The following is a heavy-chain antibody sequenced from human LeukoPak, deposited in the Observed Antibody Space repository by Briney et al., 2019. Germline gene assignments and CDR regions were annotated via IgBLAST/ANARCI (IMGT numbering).Heavy chain of an antibody. Sequence: GGSLRLSCAASGFTFSSYAMTWVRQAPGKGLEWVSAISGSGGSTYYADSVKGRFTISRDNSKNTLYLQMNSLRAEDTAVYYCAKAYGNYYQYGMDVWGQGTTVTVSS. CDR3: AKAYGNYYQYGMDV. CDR2: ISGSGGST. J-gene: IGHJ6*02. CDR1: GFTFSSYA. V-gene: IGHV3-23*01. D-gene: IGHD4-17*01.